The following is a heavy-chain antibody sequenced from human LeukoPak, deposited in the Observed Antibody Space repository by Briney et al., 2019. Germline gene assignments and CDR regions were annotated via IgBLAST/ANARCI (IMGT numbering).Heavy chain of an antibody. CDR3: ARGYSGSYSGRFDY. V-gene: IGHV1-24*01. D-gene: IGHD1-26*01. Sequence: ASVKVSCKVSGYTLTELSMHWVRQAPGKGLEWMGGFDPEDGETIYAQKFQGRVTITRDTSASTAYMELSSLRSEDTAVYYCARGYSGSYSGRFDYWGQGTLVTVSS. CDR2: FDPEDGET. J-gene: IGHJ4*02. CDR1: GYTLTELS.